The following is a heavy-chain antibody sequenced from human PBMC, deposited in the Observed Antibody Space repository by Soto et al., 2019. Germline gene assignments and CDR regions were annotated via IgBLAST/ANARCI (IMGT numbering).Heavy chain of an antibody. CDR1: GFTFSSYG. Sequence: GGSLRLSCAASGFTFSSYGMHWVRQAPGKGLEWVSAISGSGGNTYYADSVKGRFTISRDNSKNTLYLQMNSLRAEDTAVYYCAKAGFYDSSGYYHNWFDPWGQGTLVTVSS. J-gene: IGHJ5*02. D-gene: IGHD3-22*01. CDR2: ISGSGGNT. CDR3: AKAGFYDSSGYYHNWFDP. V-gene: IGHV3-23*01.